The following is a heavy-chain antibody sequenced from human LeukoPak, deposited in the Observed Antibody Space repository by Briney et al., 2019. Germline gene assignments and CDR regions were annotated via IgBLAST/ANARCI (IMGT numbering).Heavy chain of an antibody. CDR3: ARASYYYDSSGYPGYYFDY. CDR2: TNPNSGGT. D-gene: IGHD3-22*01. J-gene: IGHJ4*02. Sequence: ASVKVSCKASGYTFTGYYMHWVRQAPGQGLEWMGWTNPNSGGTNYAQKFQGRVTMTRDTSISTAYMELSRLRSDDTAAYYCARASYYYDSSGYPGYYFDYWGQGTLVTVSS. V-gene: IGHV1-2*02. CDR1: GYTFTGYY.